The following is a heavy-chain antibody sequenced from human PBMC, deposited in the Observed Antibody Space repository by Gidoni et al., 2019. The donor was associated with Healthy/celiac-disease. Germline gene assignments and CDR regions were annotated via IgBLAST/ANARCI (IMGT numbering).Heavy chain of an antibody. J-gene: IGHJ3*02. CDR1: GFSLSTSGVG. D-gene: IGHD5-18*01. Sequence: QITLKESGPTLVKPTQTLTLTCTFSGFSLSTSGVGVGWIRQPPGKALEWLALIYWDDDKRYSPSLKSRLTITKDTSKNQVVLTMTNMDPVDTATYYCAHRRDTWQAPGASENAFDIWGQGTMVTVSS. CDR3: AHRRDTWQAPGASENAFDI. V-gene: IGHV2-5*02. CDR2: IYWDDDK.